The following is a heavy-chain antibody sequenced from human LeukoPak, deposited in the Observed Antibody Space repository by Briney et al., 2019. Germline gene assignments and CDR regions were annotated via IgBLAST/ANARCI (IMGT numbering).Heavy chain of an antibody. CDR3: ARDSVGDSSTSPIDY. V-gene: IGHV1-18*04. Sequence: GASVKVSCKASGYTFTGYYMHWVRQAPGQGLEWMGWISAYNGNTNYAQKLQGRVTMTTDTSTSTAYMELRSLRSDDTAVYYCARDSVGDSSTSPIDYWGQGTLVTVSS. J-gene: IGHJ4*02. CDR2: ISAYNGNT. D-gene: IGHD2-2*01. CDR1: GYTFTGYY.